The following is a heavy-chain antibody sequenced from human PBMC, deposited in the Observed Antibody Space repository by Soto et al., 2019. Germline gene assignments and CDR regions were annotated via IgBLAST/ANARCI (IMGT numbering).Heavy chain of an antibody. D-gene: IGHD4-17*01. CDR1: GGSISNPIYY. CDR2: IFYSGNT. Sequence: SETLSLTCTVSGGSISNPIYYWAWIRQPPGKGLEWIGSIFYSGNTYYNPSLKSRVTISVDTSQNQFSLKLSSVTAADTAVYYCARGRFGATVIPYNWFDPWGQGTLVTVSS. CDR3: ARGRFGATVIPYNWFDP. V-gene: IGHV4-39*01. J-gene: IGHJ5*02.